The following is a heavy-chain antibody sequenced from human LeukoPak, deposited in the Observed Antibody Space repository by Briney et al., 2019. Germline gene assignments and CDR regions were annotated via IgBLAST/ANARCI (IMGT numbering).Heavy chain of an antibody. J-gene: IGHJ4*02. CDR1: GFTFSNYS. CDR2: ISTKSTYI. D-gene: IGHD2-21*02. Sequence: PGGSLRLSCAASGFTFSNYSMNWVRQAPGKGLEWVSSISTKSTYIYYADSMRGRFTISRDNAKNSLYLQMNSLRAEDTAVYYCASNPYCGGDCYSKSDPFDYWGQGALVTVSS. V-gene: IGHV3-21*01. CDR3: ASNPYCGGDCYSKSDPFDY.